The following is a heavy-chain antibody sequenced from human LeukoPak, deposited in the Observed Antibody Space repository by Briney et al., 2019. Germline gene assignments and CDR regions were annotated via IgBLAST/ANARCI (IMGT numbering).Heavy chain of an antibody. CDR2: IYPGDSDT. CDR3: ARLPTSRRDGYNGFDY. V-gene: IGHV5-51*01. Sequence: GESLKISCKGSGYSFTNYWIGWVRQMPGKGLEWMGIIYPGDSDTRYSPSFQGQVTISADKSISTAYLQWSSLKASDTAMYYCARLPTSRRDGYNGFDYWGQGTLVTVSS. CDR1: GYSFTNYW. D-gene: IGHD5-24*01. J-gene: IGHJ4*02.